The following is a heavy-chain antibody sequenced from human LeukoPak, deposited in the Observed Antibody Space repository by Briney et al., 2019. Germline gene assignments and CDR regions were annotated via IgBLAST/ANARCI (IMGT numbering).Heavy chain of an antibody. CDR1: GFTVSSNY. J-gene: IGHJ4*02. V-gene: IGHV3-23*01. D-gene: IGHD2-21*01. CDR2: ISHGGDTT. CDR3: AKAPVTTCRGAYCYPFDY. Sequence: PGGSLRLSCAASGFTVSSNYMSWVRQAPGKGLEWVSGISHGGDTTYYAGSVRGRFTISRDNSKKMLFLQMNSLRAEDAAVYYCAKAPVTTCRGAYCYPFDYWGQGTLVTVSS.